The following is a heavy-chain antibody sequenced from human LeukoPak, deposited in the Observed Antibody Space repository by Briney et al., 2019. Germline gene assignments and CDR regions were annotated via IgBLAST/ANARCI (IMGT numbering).Heavy chain of an antibody. Sequence: PSETLSLTCSVSGDSISSGSYYWSWIRQPAGKGLEWIGYIYYSGSTNYNPSLKSRVTISVDTSKNQFSLKLSSVTAADTAVYYCARGNGDYYYYYYYYMDVWGKGTTVTVSS. CDR1: GDSISSGSYY. CDR2: IYYSGST. D-gene: IGHD4-17*01. J-gene: IGHJ6*03. V-gene: IGHV4-61*10. CDR3: ARGNGDYYYYYYYYMDV.